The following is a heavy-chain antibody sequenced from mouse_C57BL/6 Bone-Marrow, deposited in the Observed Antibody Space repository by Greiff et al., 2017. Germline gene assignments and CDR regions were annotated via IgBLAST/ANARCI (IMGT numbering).Heavy chain of an antibody. CDR1: GYTFTSYW. J-gene: IGHJ2*01. CDR2: IYPSDSET. CDR3: ARGDYYGSSAFDY. D-gene: IGHD1-1*01. Sequence: QVQLQQPGAELVRPGSSVKLSCKASGYTFTSYWMDWVQQRPGQGLEWIGNIYPSDSETHYNQKFKDKATLTVDKSSSTAYLQLSSLTSEDSAVDYCARGDYYGSSAFDYWGQGTTLTVSS. V-gene: IGHV1-61*01.